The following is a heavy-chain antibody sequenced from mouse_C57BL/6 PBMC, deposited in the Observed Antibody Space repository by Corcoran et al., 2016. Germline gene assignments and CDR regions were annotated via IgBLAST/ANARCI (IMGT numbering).Heavy chain of an antibody. Sequence: QIQLVQSGPELKKPGETVKISCKASGYTFTTYGMSWVKQAPGKGLKWMGWINTYSGVPTYADDFKGRFAFSLETSASTAYLQINNLKNEDTATYFGARHGNYYAMDYGGQGTSVTVSS. CDR2: INTYSGVP. CDR1: GYTFTTYG. CDR3: ARHGNYYAMDY. D-gene: IGHD2-1*01. J-gene: IGHJ4*01. V-gene: IGHV9-3*01.